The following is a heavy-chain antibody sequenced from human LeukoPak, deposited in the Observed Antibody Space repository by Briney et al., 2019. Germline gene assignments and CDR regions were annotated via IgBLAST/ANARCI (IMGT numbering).Heavy chain of an antibody. J-gene: IGHJ5*02. D-gene: IGHD2-2*01. CDR2: ISAYNGNT. V-gene: IGHV1-18*01. CDR3: ARGTIVVVPAAMAHRGYNWFDP. CDR1: GYTFTSYG. Sequence: GASVKVSCKASGYTFTSYGISWVRQAPGQGLEWMGWISAYNGNTNYAQKFQGRVTMTRDTSISTAYMELSRLRSDDTAVYYCARGTIVVVPAAMAHRGYNWFDPWGQGTLVTVSS.